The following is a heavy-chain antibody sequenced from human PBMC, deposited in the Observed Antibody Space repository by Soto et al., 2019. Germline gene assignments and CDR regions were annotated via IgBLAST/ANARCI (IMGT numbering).Heavy chain of an antibody. J-gene: IGHJ6*03. CDR3: ARGGYCSSTSCLYYYYCYMDV. CDR1: GGSFSGYY. V-gene: IGHV4-34*01. Sequence: SETLSLTCAVYGGSFSGYYWSWIRQPPGKGLEWIGEINHSGSTNYNPSLKSRVTISVDTSKNQFSLKLSSVTAADTAVYYCARGGYCSSTSCLYYYYCYMDVWGKGTTVTFSS. D-gene: IGHD2-2*01. CDR2: INHSGST.